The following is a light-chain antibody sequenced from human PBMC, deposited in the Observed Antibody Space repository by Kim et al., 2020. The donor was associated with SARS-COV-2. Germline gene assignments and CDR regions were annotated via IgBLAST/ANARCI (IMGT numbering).Light chain of an antibody. CDR3: QQSYSTPYT. CDR2: AAS. Sequence: SASVGDRDTITCRASPSISSYLNWYQQKPGKAPKLLIYAASSLQSGVPSRFSGSGSGTDFTLTISSLQPEDFATYYCQQSYSTPYTFGQGTKLEI. V-gene: IGKV1-39*01. J-gene: IGKJ2*01. CDR1: PSISSY.